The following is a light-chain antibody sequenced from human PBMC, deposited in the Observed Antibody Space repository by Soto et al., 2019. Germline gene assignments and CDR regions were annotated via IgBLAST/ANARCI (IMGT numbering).Light chain of an antibody. CDR3: QQNYSIPLT. CDR2: AAS. J-gene: IGKJ1*01. CDR1: QNIRNY. Sequence: DIQMTQSPSSLSASVGDRVTITCRASQNIRNYLVWYPQKADKAPNLRIYAASSLQSGVQSRFSGSGSWTDFTLTISSLQPEDFAPYYCQQNYSIPLTLGQGTKVDI. V-gene: IGKV1-39*01.